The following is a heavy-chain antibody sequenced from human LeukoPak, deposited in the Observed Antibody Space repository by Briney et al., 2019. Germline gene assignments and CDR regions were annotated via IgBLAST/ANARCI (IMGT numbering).Heavy chain of an antibody. V-gene: IGHV3-30*02. CDR3: AKDPSAHSSGYYAYFDY. D-gene: IGHD3-22*01. J-gene: IGHJ4*02. Sequence: GGSLRLSCAASGFTFSSYGMHWVRQAPGKGLEWVAFIRYDGSNKYYADSVKGRFIISRDNSKNTLYLQMNSLRAEDTAVYYCAKDPSAHSSGYYAYFDYWGQGTLVTVSS. CDR1: GFTFSSYG. CDR2: IRYDGSNK.